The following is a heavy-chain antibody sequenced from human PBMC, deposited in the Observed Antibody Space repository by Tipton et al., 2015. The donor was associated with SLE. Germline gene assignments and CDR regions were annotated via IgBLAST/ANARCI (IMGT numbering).Heavy chain of an antibody. Sequence: TLSLTCAVYGGSFSGYYWGWVRQPPGKGLEWIGSVFYSGTTYYKPSLRSRVTISIDTSKNQFSLKLSSVTAADTAVYYCARQEWVTKPNCFDPWGQGILVTVSS. CDR3: ARQEWVTKPNCFDP. CDR2: VFYSGTT. J-gene: IGHJ5*02. V-gene: IGHV4-39*01. D-gene: IGHD3-3*01. CDR1: GGSFSGYY.